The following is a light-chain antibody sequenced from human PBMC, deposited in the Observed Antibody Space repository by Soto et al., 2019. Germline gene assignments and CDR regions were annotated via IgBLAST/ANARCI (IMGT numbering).Light chain of an antibody. CDR3: QQYTQWPIT. J-gene: IGKJ5*01. Sequence: EVVMTQSPATLSVSPGERATLSCRASQSINRDYLAWYQQKPGQAPRLLIYSVSSRAAGIPDRFSGSGSGTEFTLTISCLQPEDFAIYYCQQYTQWPITFGQGTRLEIK. CDR1: QSINRDY. V-gene: IGKV3D-15*01. CDR2: SVS.